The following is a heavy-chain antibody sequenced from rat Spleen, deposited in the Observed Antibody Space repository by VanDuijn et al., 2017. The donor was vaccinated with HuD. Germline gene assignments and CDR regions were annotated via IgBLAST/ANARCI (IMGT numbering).Heavy chain of an antibody. D-gene: IGHD1-12*02. J-gene: IGHJ2*01. CDR2: LSYDGHTT. Sequence: EVQLVESGGGLVQPGRSLKLSCAASGFTFGNYGMHWIRQAPTKGLEWVATLSYDGHTTHYADSVKGRFTISRDIAKTTLYLHMNSLRSEDTATYYCARHYYDGTYYHRYFDYWGHGVMVTVSS. CDR3: ARHYYDGTYYHRYFDY. CDR1: GFTFGNYG. V-gene: IGHV5-29*01.